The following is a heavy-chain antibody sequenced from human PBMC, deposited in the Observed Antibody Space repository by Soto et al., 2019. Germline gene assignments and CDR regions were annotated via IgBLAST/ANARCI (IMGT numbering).Heavy chain of an antibody. V-gene: IGHV3-23*01. CDR1: GFTFSSYA. J-gene: IGHJ5*02. CDR2: ISGSGDSP. Sequence: GGSLRLSCAASGFTFSSYAMSWVRQAPGKGLEWVSAISGSGDSPYYADSVKGRFTISRDNSKNTLYLQMNSLRAEDTAVYYCAKGRKDIVVVVAAKQRNNWFDPWGQGTLVTVSS. D-gene: IGHD2-15*01. CDR3: AKGRKDIVVVVAAKQRNNWFDP.